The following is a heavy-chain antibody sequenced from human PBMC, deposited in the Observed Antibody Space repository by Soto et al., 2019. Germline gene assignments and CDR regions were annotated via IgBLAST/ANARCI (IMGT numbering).Heavy chain of an antibody. CDR3: AMTGHYTYFHD. CDR2: IYYSGST. D-gene: IGHD3-9*01. J-gene: IGHJ4*02. CDR1: GGSISSYY. Sequence: PSETLSLSCTVSGGSISSYYWSWIRQPPGKGLEWIGYIYYSGSTNYNPSLKSRVTISVDTSKNQFSLKLSSVTAADTAVYYCAMTGHYTYFHDSGQATLVTVS. V-gene: IGHV4-59*01.